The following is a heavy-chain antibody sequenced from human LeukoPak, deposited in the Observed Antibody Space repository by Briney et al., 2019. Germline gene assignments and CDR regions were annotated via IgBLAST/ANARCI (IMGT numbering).Heavy chain of an antibody. Sequence: PSETLSLTCAVYGGSFSGYYWSWIRQPPGKGLEWIGSIYYSGSTYYNPSLKSRVTISVDTSKNQFSLKLSSVTAADTAVYYCARRPFGWDGVAGTSSEYFQHWGQGTLVTVSS. CDR3: ARRPFGWDGVAGTSSEYFQH. D-gene: IGHD6-19*01. CDR2: IYYSGST. V-gene: IGHV4-34*01. J-gene: IGHJ1*01. CDR1: GGSFSGYY.